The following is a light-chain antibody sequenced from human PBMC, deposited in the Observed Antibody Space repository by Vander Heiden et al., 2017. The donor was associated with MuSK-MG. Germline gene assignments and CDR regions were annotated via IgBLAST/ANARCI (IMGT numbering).Light chain of an antibody. CDR2: GAS. Sequence: EIVLTQSPGTLFLSPGDRATLSCRATQSVHSNYLAWYQQKPGQAPRLLVYGASSTATGIPDRFSGSGSGTDFTLTISRLEPEDFAVYYCQQDGSSPETFGQGTKLEIK. CDR1: QSVHSNY. J-gene: IGKJ2*01. V-gene: IGKV3-20*01. CDR3: QQDGSSPET.